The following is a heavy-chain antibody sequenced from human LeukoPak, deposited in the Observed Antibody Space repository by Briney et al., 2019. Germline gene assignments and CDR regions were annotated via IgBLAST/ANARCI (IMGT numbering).Heavy chain of an antibody. Sequence: ASVKVSCKASGYTFTSYNISWVSQATGQGLEWLGWMSPDSGYRGYAQKFRGRVTMTRKTSINTAYLELSSLRSEDTAVYYCATGRVLLPDWGQGTLVTVSS. J-gene: IGHJ4*02. CDR3: ATGRVLLPD. CDR2: MSPDSGYR. CDR1: GYTFTSYN. D-gene: IGHD3-22*01. V-gene: IGHV1-8*01.